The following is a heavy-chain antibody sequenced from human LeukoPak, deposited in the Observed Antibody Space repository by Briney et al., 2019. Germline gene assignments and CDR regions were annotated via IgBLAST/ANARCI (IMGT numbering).Heavy chain of an antibody. CDR1: GFTFSDHA. CDR2: IGGSGDAT. Sequence: AESLRLSCAASGFTFSDHAMTWVRQGPGKGLEWVSFIGGSGDATYYADSVKGRCSVSRDNSTKTLYLQMHSLRADDTALYHCARDSGSYLQPTDFWGHGTLVTVSS. J-gene: IGHJ4*01. V-gene: IGHV3-23*01. D-gene: IGHD1-26*01. CDR3: ARDSGSYLQPTDF.